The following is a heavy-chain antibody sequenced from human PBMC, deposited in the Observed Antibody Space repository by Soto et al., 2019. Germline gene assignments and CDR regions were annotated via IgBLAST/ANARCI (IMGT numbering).Heavy chain of an antibody. CDR3: ARGVGARPSDY. Sequence: QVQLVQSGAEVKKPGASVKVSCKASGYTFTSYDINWGRQATGQGLEWMGWMNPNSGNPGYAQKFQGRVTMTRNTSISTAYMELSSLRSADTAVYSCARGVGARPSDYWGQGSLVTVSS. CDR1: GYTFTSYD. CDR2: MNPNSGNP. V-gene: IGHV1-8*01. J-gene: IGHJ4*02. D-gene: IGHD1-26*01.